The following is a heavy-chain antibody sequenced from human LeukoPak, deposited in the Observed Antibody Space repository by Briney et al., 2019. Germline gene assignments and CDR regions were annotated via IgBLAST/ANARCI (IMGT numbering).Heavy chain of an antibody. V-gene: IGHV4-39*01. Sequence: SETLCLTCTVSGGSISSSNYYWGWIRQPPGKGLEWIGSMYNSGTTYYNPSLKSRVTISVDTSKNQFSLKLSSVTAADTAVYYCARPVEDYWGQGTLITVSS. CDR3: ARPVEDY. CDR2: MYNSGTT. J-gene: IGHJ4*02. CDR1: GGSISSSNYY.